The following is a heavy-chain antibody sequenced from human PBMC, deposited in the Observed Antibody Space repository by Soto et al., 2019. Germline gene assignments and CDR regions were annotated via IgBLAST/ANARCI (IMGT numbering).Heavy chain of an antibody. CDR2: IYYDGNT. Sequence: PSETLSLTCTVSGDSITSSSFYWGWIRQPPGKGLECIGNIYYDGNTYYNPSLKSRVTISLDTSKNQFSLRLNSVTAADTAVYYCAKPYYGGWYPDQVDSWGQGTLVTVSS. CDR3: AKPYYGGWYPDQVDS. V-gene: IGHV4-39*01. D-gene: IGHD6-19*01. J-gene: IGHJ4*02. CDR1: GDSITSSSFY.